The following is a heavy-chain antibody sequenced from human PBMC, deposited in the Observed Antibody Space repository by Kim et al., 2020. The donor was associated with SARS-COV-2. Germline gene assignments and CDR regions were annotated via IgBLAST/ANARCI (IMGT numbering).Heavy chain of an antibody. Sequence: GGSLRLSCAASGFTFSSYGMHWVRQAPGKGLEWVAVISYDGSNKYYADSVKGRFTISRDNSKNTLYLQMNSLRAEDTAVYYCAKGHLIVVVTANPVPRLFDY. D-gene: IGHD2-21*02. CDR1: GFTFSSYG. J-gene: IGHJ4*01. CDR3: AKGHLIVVVTANPVPRLFDY. CDR2: ISYDGSNK. V-gene: IGHV3-30*18.